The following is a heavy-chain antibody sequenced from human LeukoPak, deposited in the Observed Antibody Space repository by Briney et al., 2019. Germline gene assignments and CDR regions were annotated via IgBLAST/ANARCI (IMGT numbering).Heavy chain of an antibody. V-gene: IGHV3-13*01. Sequence: GGSLRLSCAASGFTFIDYDMHWVRQVIGKGLEWVSAIGIRGDTHYSGSVKGRFTISRENAESSLYLQMNSLRAEDTAVYYCARGGIQVSGIGVFDYWGQGTLVTVSS. J-gene: IGHJ4*02. CDR3: ARGGIQVSGIGVFDY. CDR1: GFTFIDYD. D-gene: IGHD6-19*01. CDR2: IGIRGDT.